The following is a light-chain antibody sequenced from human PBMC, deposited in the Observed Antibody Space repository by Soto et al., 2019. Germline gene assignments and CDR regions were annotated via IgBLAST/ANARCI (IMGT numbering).Light chain of an antibody. CDR1: SSNIGAGYD. Sequence: QAVVTLPPSVSGAPGQRITISCTGSSSNIGAGYDVHWYRQLPGTAPKLLIFGDNHRPSGVPDRFSGSKSGTSASLAITGLQAEDEADYYCQSYDSSLIRVFGSGTQLTVL. CDR2: GDN. J-gene: IGLJ7*01. CDR3: QSYDSSLIRV. V-gene: IGLV1-40*01.